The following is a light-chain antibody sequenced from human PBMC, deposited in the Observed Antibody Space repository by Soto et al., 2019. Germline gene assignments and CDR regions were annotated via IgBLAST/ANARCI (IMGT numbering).Light chain of an antibody. V-gene: IGKV3-20*01. J-gene: IGKJ1*01. CDR1: HSISSNY. CDR2: GAS. CDR3: QQYDSIPPWT. Sequence: NVLTQSPGTLSFSPGEGATLSCRASHSISSNYLAWYHQKPGQAPRLLIYGASSRATDIPDRFRGSGSGRDFVLNISRLEPEDYAVYFCQQYDSIPPWTFGQGTKVDI.